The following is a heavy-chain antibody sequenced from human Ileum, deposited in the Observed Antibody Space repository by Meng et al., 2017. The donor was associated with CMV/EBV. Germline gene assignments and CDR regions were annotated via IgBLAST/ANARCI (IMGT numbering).Heavy chain of an antibody. Sequence: FAFSTYGVHWVRQAPGKGLEWVAAISYDGSRTYNRDTMMGRFTISRENSKNTVYLEMNSLRAEDAAFYCCAQDTHYYASSGYYVYDHWGQGTLVTVSS. CDR3: AQDTHYYASSGYYVYDH. V-gene: IGHV3-30*18. J-gene: IGHJ4*02. CDR2: ISYDGSRT. CDR1: FAFSTYG. D-gene: IGHD3-22*01.